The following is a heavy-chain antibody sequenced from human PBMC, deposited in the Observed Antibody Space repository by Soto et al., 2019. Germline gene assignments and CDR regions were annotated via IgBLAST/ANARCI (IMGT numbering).Heavy chain of an antibody. CDR1: GDAINSYY. D-gene: IGHD3-3*01. CDR3: ARDGGRYYGMDV. V-gene: IGHV4-59*01. CDR2: IYYSGIT. J-gene: IGHJ6*02. Sequence: SETLSLTCTVSGDAINSYYWSWIRRPPGKGLEWMGHIYYSGITKYNPSLKSRVTISVDRSTSQFSLRVTSVTAADTAMYYCARDGGRYYGMDVWGQGTTVTVSS.